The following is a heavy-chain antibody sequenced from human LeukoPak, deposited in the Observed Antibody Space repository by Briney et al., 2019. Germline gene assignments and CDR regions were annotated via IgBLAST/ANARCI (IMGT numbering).Heavy chain of an antibody. D-gene: IGHD3-16*02. V-gene: IGHV3-48*03. Sequence: GGSLRLSCTASGFTFGDYAMSWVRQAPGKGLEWVSYISSSGSTISYADSVKGRFTISRDNANNSLYLQMNNLSAEDTAVYYCARDSSDGGTSSYRQSDYWGQGTLVTVSS. CDR2: ISSSGSTI. J-gene: IGHJ4*02. CDR3: ARDSSDGGTSSYRQSDY. CDR1: GFTFGDYA.